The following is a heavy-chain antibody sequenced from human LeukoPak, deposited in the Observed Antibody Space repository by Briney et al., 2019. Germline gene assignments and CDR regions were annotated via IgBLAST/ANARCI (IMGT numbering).Heavy chain of an antibody. CDR2: IYYSGST. D-gene: IGHD6-19*01. J-gene: IGHJ6*03. CDR3: ARRALAVAGTPNYYYYMDV. Sequence: SETLSLTCTVSGGSISSSSYYWGWIRQPPGQGLEWIGSIYYSGSTYYNPSLKSRVTISVDTSKNQFSLKLSSVTAADTAVYYCARRALAVAGTPNYYYYMDVWGKGTTVTVSS. V-gene: IGHV4-39*01. CDR1: GGSISSSSYY.